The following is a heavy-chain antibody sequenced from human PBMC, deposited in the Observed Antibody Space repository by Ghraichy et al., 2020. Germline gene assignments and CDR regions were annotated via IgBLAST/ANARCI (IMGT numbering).Heavy chain of an antibody. CDR1: GGTFSSYA. V-gene: IGHV1-69*13. CDR3: ASIPTEFYYDFWSGYADY. Sequence: SVKVSCKASGGTFSSYAISWVRQAPGQGLEWMGGIIPIFGTANYAQKFQGRVTITADESTSTAYMELSSLRSEDTAVYYCASIPTEFYYDFWSGYADYWGQGTLVTVSS. D-gene: IGHD3-3*01. J-gene: IGHJ4*02. CDR2: IIPIFGTA.